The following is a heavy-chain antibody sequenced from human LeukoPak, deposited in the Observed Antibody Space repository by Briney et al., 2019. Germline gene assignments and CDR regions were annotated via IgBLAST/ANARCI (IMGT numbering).Heavy chain of an antibody. CDR3: ARVNCGGDCPVDY. CDR1: GFTFSDYY. J-gene: IGHJ4*02. D-gene: IGHD2-21*02. Sequence: GGSLRLSCAASGFTFSDYYMSWIRQAPGKGLEWVSYISSSGSTIYYADSVKGRFTISRDNAKNSLYLQMNSLRAEDTALYYCARVNCGGDCPVDYWGQGTLVTVSS. CDR2: ISSSGSTI. V-gene: IGHV3-11*01.